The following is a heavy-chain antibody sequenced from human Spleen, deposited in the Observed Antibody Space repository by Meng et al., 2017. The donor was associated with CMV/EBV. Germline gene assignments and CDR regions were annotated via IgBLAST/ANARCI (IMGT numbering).Heavy chain of an antibody. J-gene: IGHJ6*02. CDR3: AREFTIFGRAVGYYYYGMDV. CDR2: ISAYNGNT. V-gene: IGHV1-18*01. Sequence: ASVKVSCKASGYSFINNGISWVRQAPGQGLEWMGWISAYNGNTNYAQKLQGRVTMTTDTSTSTAYMELRSLRSDDTAVYYCAREFTIFGRAVGYYYYGMDVWGQGTTVTVSS. D-gene: IGHD3-9*01. CDR1: GYSFINNG.